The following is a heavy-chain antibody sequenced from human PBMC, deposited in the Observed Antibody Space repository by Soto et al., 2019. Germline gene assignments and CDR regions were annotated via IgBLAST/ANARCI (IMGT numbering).Heavy chain of an antibody. V-gene: IGHV4-30-4*01. CDR2: ICYSGST. J-gene: IGHJ4*02. CDR1: GGSISSGDYY. D-gene: IGHD1-26*01. CDR3: DRGVGAYRLDY. Sequence: QVQLQESGPGLVKPSQTLSLTCTVSGGSISSGDYYWSWIRQPPGEGLEWIGYICYSGSTYYNPSLNTRDTTKIVTPNIQFTLKRSSAAAAHTAGDYCDRGVGAYRLDYWGQGTLVSDSS.